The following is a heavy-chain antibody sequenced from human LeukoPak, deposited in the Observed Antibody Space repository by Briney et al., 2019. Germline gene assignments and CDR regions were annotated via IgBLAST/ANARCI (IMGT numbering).Heavy chain of an antibody. J-gene: IGHJ4*02. CDR2: IIPILGIA. Sequence: SVKVSCKASGGTFSSYAISWVRQAPGQGLEWMGRIIPILGIANYAQKFQGRVTITADKSTSTAYMELSSLRSEDTAVYYCASAPTYYYDSSGYQSNWGQGTLVTVSS. V-gene: IGHV1-69*04. D-gene: IGHD3-22*01. CDR3: ASAPTYYYDSSGYQSN. CDR1: GGTFSSYA.